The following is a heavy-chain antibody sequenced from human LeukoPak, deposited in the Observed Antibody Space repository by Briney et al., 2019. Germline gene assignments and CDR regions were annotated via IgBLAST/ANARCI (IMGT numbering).Heavy chain of an antibody. Sequence: ASVKVSCKASGYTFTAYYISWVRQAPGQGLEWMAWINPNTGDTNYAQKFQGRATMTRDTSITTAYMELSSLRSDDTAVYYCARGFNLDSWGQGALVTVSS. CDR1: GYTFTAYY. J-gene: IGHJ5*01. CDR3: ARGFNLDS. V-gene: IGHV1-2*02. CDR2: INPNTGDT.